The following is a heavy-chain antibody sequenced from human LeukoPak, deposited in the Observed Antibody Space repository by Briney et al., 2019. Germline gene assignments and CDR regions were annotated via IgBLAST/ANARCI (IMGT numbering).Heavy chain of an antibody. CDR2: ISGSGGST. Sequence: GGSLRLSCAASGFTFSSYAMSWVRQAPGKGLEWVSAISGSGGSTYYADSVKGRFTISRDNSKNTLYLQMNSLRAEDTAVYYCAKDSGSYRYYYYYGMDVWGRGTTVTVSS. V-gene: IGHV3-23*01. CDR1: GFTFSSYA. D-gene: IGHD1-26*01. CDR3: AKDSGSYRYYYYYGMDV. J-gene: IGHJ6*04.